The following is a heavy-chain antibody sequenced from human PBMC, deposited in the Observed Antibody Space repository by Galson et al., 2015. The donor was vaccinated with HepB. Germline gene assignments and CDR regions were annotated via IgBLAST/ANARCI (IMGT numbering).Heavy chain of an antibody. CDR1: GFTFSSYA. Sequence: SCAASGFTFSSYALHWVRQAPGKGLEYVSAISNNGGSTYYANSVKGRFTISRDNSKNTLYLQMGSLRAEDMAVYYCARASFRDNWSPFWDWGQGTLVTVSS. D-gene: IGHD1-1*01. CDR2: ISNNGGST. J-gene: IGHJ4*02. CDR3: ARASFRDNWSPFWD. V-gene: IGHV3-64*01.